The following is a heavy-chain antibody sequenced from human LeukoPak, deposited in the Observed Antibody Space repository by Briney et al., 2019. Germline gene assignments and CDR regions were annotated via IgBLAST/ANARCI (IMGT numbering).Heavy chain of an antibody. Sequence: SQTLSLTCAISGDSVSSNSAAWTWIRQSPSRGLECLGRTYYRSKWYNDYAVSLKSRITINPDPSKNQFSLQLDSVTPEDTAVYYCAQNPAVAGSYYYGMDVWGQGTTVTVSS. J-gene: IGHJ6*02. CDR3: AQNPAVAGSYYYGMDV. D-gene: IGHD6-19*01. CDR1: GDSVSSNSAA. V-gene: IGHV6-1*01. CDR2: TYYRSKWYN.